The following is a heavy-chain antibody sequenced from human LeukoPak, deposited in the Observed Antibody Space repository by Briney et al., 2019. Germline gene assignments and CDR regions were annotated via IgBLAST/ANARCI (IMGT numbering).Heavy chain of an antibody. J-gene: IGHJ4*02. CDR1: GFSLSTSGMC. Sequence: SGPTLVKPTQTLTLTCIFSGFSLSTSGMCVSWIRQPPGKALEWLARIDWDDDKDYSTSLKTRLTISKDTSKNQVVLTMTDMDPVDTATYYCARIRADSSGWYVDYWGQGTLVTVSS. CDR2: IDWDDDK. V-gene: IGHV2-70*11. D-gene: IGHD6-19*01. CDR3: ARIRADSSGWYVDY.